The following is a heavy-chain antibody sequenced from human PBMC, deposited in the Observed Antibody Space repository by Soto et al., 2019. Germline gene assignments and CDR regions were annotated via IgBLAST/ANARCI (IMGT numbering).Heavy chain of an antibody. CDR2: IYHSGST. CDR3: AREGPDLYYYYGMDV. J-gene: IGHJ6*02. CDR1: GGSISSSNW. Sequence: PSETLSLTCSVSGGSISSSNWWSWVQKPPGKGLEWIGEIYHSGSTNYNPSLKSRVTISVDKSKNQFSLKLSSVTAADTAVYYRAREGPDLYYYYGMDVWGQGTTVTVSS. V-gene: IGHV4-4*02.